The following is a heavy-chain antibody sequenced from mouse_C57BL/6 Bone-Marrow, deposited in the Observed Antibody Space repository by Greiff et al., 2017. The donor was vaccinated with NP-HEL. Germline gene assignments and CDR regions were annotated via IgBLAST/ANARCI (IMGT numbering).Heavy chain of an antibody. Sequence: EVQVVESGAELVRPGASVKLSCTVSGFNIKDDYMHWVKQRPEQGLEWIGWIDPENGDTEYASKFQGKATITADTSSNTAYLQLSSLTSGDTAVYYCTTGGSSPYAMDYWGQGTSVTVSS. CDR2: IDPENGDT. J-gene: IGHJ4*01. V-gene: IGHV14-4*01. D-gene: IGHD1-1*01. CDR3: TTGGSSPYAMDY. CDR1: GFNIKDDY.